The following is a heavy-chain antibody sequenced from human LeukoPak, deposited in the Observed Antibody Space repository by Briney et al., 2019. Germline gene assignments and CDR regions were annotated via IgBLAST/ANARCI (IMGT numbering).Heavy chain of an antibody. V-gene: IGHV1-2*02. D-gene: IGHD4-23*01. CDR1: GYTISGYY. CDR3: ATTGYGGTYDAFDI. J-gene: IGHJ3*02. CDR2: INPNSGGT. Sequence: GAPVKVSCKASGYTISGYYFHWVRQAPGQGLGWMGWINPNSGGTKYAQRFQGRVTMTTDTSISTTYMELSRLRSDDTAVFYCATTGYGGTYDAFDIWGQGTMVTVSS.